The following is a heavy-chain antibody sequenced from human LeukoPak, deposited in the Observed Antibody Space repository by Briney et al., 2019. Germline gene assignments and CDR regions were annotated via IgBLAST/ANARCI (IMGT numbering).Heavy chain of an antibody. CDR3: ARVVTAGSYYFDY. CDR2: IYSSGAT. D-gene: IGHD6-13*01. J-gene: IGHJ4*01. CDR1: GGSISSSSYY. Sequence: SETLSLTCTVSGGSISSSSYYWGWIRQPPGKGPECIGNIYSSGATYYNPSLKSRVTISVHTAKNQISLNLRSVTAADTAVYYCARVVTAGSYYFDYWGHGTLVTVSS. V-gene: IGHV4-39*07.